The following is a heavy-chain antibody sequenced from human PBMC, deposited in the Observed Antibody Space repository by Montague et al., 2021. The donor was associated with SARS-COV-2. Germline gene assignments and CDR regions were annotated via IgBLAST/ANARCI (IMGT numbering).Heavy chain of an antibody. V-gene: IGHV4-61*02. CDR3: ARHKRGWLQLRPDAFDI. J-gene: IGHJ3*02. CDR2: IYTSGST. Sequence: TLSLTCTVSIGSISSGSYYWSWIRQPAGKGLEWIGRIYTSGSTNYNPSLKSRVTISVDTSKNQLSLKLSSVTAADTAVYYCARHKRGWLQLRPDAFDIWGQGTMVTVSS. CDR1: IGSISSGSYY. D-gene: IGHD5-24*01.